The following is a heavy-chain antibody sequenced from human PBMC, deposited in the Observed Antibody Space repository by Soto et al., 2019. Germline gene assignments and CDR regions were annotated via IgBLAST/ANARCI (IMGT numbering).Heavy chain of an antibody. D-gene: IGHD3-16*01. CDR3: TRLGVESGF. CDR1: GFTFSGSA. V-gene: IGHV3-73*01. Sequence: GGFLRLSCAASGFTFSGSAMHWVRQASGKGLEWVGRIRSKANSYATAYAASVKGRFTISRDDSKNTAYLQMNSLKTEDTAVYYCTRLGVESGFWGQGTLVTVSS. CDR2: IRSKANSYAT. J-gene: IGHJ4*02.